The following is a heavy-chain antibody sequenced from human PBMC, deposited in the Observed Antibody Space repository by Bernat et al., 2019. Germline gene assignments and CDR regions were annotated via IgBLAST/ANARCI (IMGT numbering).Heavy chain of an antibody. J-gene: IGHJ4*02. Sequence: QVQLVQSGAEVKKPGSSVKVSCKASGGTFCSYAISWVRQAPGQGLEWMGRIIPILGIANYAQKFQGRVTITAGKSTSTAYMELSSLRSEDTAVYYCARGLDDSSGYRFDYWGQGTLVTVSS. CDR1: GGTFCSYA. CDR2: IIPILGIA. D-gene: IGHD3-22*01. CDR3: ARGLDDSSGYRFDY. V-gene: IGHV1-69*04.